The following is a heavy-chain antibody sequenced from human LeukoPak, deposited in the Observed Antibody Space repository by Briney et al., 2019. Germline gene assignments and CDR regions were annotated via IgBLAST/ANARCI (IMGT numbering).Heavy chain of an antibody. CDR2: ISSRGGNI. J-gene: IGHJ4*02. V-gene: IGHV3-48*03. CDR1: GFTFRSYE. D-gene: IGHD2-21*02. CDR3: ARAVAVVTRGGLVFDY. Sequence: GGSLRLSCAASGFTFRSYEMNWVRQAPGKGLEWVSYISSRGGNIYYADSVKGRFTTSRDNAKNSLFLQMNSLRDEDTSVYYCARAVAVVTRGGLVFDYWGQGTLVTVSS.